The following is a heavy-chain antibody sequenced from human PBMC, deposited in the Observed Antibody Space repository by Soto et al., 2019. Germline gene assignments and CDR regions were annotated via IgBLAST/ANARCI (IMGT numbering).Heavy chain of an antibody. J-gene: IGHJ4*02. V-gene: IGHV4-39*01. CDR3: ARISGRHLDY. Sequence: ETLYLNCTDPYGSISTTNVFWAWVRQPPGKGLEWIGNVDYSGTAFFNPSLGSRVTFPVDTSKNKFSLTLYSVTAADTAVYYCARISGRHLDYWGQGIRVTVSS. CDR2: VDYSGTA. CDR1: YGSISTTNVF.